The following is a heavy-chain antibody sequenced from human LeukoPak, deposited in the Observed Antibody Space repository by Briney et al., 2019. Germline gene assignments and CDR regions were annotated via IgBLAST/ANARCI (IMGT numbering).Heavy chain of an antibody. CDR1: GGSFSGYY. Sequence: PSETLSLTCAVYGGSFSGYYWSWIRQPPGKGLEWIGEINHSGSTNYNPSLKSRVTISVDTSKNQFSLKLSSVTAADTAVYYCARVDIVVVPARYGMDVWGQGTTVTVSS. CDR3: ARVDIVVVPARYGMDV. V-gene: IGHV4-34*01. J-gene: IGHJ6*02. D-gene: IGHD2-2*03. CDR2: INHSGST.